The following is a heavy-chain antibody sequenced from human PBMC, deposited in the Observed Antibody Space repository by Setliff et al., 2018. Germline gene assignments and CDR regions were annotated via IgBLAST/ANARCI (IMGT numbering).Heavy chain of an antibody. D-gene: IGHD3-22*01. CDR1: GDSISSGSYY. CDR2: FHTGGST. V-gene: IGHV4-61*09. CDR3: ARDSLDRDTYYYDSSGYSSAFDI. J-gene: IGHJ3*02. Sequence: PSETLSLTCTVSGDSISSGSYYWTWIRQPAGKGLEWIGHFHTGGSTNYNRSLKSRVTISVDTSKNQFSLKLSSVTAADTAVYYCARDSLDRDTYYYDSSGYSSAFDIWGQGTMVTVSS.